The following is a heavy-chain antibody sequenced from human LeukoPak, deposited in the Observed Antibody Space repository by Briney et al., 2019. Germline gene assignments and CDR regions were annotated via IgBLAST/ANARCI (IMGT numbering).Heavy chain of an antibody. J-gene: IGHJ4*02. CDR1: GYTFTSYD. CDR3: VREYYYGSGTDY. D-gene: IGHD3-10*01. CDR2: MNPNSGNT. Sequence: ASVKVSCKASGYTFTSYDINWVRQATGQGLEWMGWMNPNSGNTGYAQKFQGRVTMTRNTSISTAYMELSSLRSEDTAVYYCVREYYYGSGTDYWGQGTLVTVYS. V-gene: IGHV1-8*01.